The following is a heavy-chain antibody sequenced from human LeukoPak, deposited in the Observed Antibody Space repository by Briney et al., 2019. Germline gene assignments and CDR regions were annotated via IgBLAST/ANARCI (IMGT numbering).Heavy chain of an antibody. CDR3: ARLRSGEFDY. J-gene: IGHJ4*02. Sequence: KTSETLSLTCTVSGGSISSSSYYWSWIRQPPGKGLEWIGSIYYSGSTCYNPSLKSRVTISVDTSKNQFSLKLSSVTAADTAVYYCARLRSGEFDYWGQGTLVTVSS. CDR2: IYYSGST. CDR1: GGSISSSSYY. V-gene: IGHV4-39*01. D-gene: IGHD3-10*01.